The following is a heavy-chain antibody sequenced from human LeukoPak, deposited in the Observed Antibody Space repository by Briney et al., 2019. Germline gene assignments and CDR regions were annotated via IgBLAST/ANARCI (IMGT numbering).Heavy chain of an antibody. CDR2: ISGSGTST. CDR3: AKARGDDHGDYEWFFDY. D-gene: IGHD4-17*01. V-gene: IGHV3-23*01. CDR1: GFTFSTYV. J-gene: IGHJ4*02. Sequence: PGGSLRLSCAASGFTFSTYVMSWVRQAPGKGLEWVSGISGSGTSTYYAHSVKGRFTISRDNSKNTLYLQMNSLRAEDTAIYFCAKARGDDHGDYEWFFDYWGRGALVTVSS.